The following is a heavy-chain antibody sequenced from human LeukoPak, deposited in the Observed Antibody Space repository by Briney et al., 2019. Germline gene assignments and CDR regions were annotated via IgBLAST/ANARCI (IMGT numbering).Heavy chain of an antibody. CDR2: ISSSGSTI. CDR1: GFTFSDYY. D-gene: IGHD3-10*01. CDR3: ARVLLWFGEFNQGFDY. J-gene: IGHJ4*02. V-gene: IGHV3-11*01. Sequence: GGSLRLSCAASGFTFSDYYMSWIRQAPGKGLEWVSYISSSGSTIYYADSVKGRFTISRDNAKNSLYLQMNSLRAEDTAVYYCARVLLWFGEFNQGFDYWGQGTLVTVSS.